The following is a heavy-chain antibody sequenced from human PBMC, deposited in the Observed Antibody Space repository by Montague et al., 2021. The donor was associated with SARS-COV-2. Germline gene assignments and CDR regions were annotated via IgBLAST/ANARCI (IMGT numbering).Heavy chain of an antibody. J-gene: IGHJ6*01. D-gene: IGHD4-17*01. CDR1: GFTVSSNY. Sequence: SLRLSCAASGFTVSSNYMSWVRQAPGKGLEWVSVIYSDGSTYYADSVKGRFTISRHNSKNTLYLRMNSLRPEDTAVYYCARLRLHQGPIGLPPGTLLQEHLWG. V-gene: IGHV3-53*04. CDR2: IYSDGST. CDR3: ARLRLHQGPIGLPPGTLLQEHL.